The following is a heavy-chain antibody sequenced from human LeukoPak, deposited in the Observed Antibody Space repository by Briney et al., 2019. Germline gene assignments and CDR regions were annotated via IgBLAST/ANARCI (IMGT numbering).Heavy chain of an antibody. D-gene: IGHD3-22*01. V-gene: IGHV3-21*01. CDR2: ISSSSSYI. Sequence: GGSLRLSCAASGFTFSSYSMNWVRQAPGKGLEWVSSISSSSSYIYYADSVKGRFTISRDNAKNSLYLQMNSLRAEDTAVYYCARVSPMIVVVDYWGQGTLVTVSS. J-gene: IGHJ4*02. CDR1: GFTFSSYS. CDR3: ARVSPMIVVVDY.